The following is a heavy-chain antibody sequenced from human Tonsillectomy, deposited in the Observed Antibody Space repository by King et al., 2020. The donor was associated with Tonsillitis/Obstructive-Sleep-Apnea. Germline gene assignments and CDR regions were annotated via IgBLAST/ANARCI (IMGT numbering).Heavy chain of an antibody. CDR3: ARQTTYYDFWSGYYTDYWFDP. CDR1: GGSISSSSYY. D-gene: IGHD3-3*01. J-gene: IGHJ5*02. Sequence: QLQESGPGLVKPSETLSLTCTVSGGSISSSSYYWGWIRQPPGKGLEWIGGIYYSGSTYSNPSLKSRVTISVDTSKNQFSLKLSSVTAADTAVYYCARQTTYYDFWSGYYTDYWFDPWGQGTLVTVSS. CDR2: IYYSGST. V-gene: IGHV4-39*01.